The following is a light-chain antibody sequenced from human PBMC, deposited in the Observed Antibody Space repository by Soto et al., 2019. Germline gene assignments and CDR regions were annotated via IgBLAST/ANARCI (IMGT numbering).Light chain of an antibody. J-gene: IGKJ4*01. V-gene: IGKV1-27*01. Sequence: DIQMTQSPSSLSASVGDRVTITCRASQDISNSLAWYQQKPGKVPKLLIYAASILQSGVPARFSGSGSGTDFTLSISRLQPEDVATYYCQKYNSAPLTFGGGTKVEI. CDR2: AAS. CDR3: QKYNSAPLT. CDR1: QDISNS.